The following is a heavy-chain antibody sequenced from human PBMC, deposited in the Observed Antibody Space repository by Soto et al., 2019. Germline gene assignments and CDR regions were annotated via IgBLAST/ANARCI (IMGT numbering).Heavy chain of an antibody. D-gene: IGHD3-10*01. CDR1: GGTFSSYA. CDR2: IIPIFGTA. J-gene: IGHJ6*02. V-gene: IGHV1-69*13. CDR3: ASGDSSGNDYYYGMDV. Sequence: GASVKVSCKASGGTFSSYAISWVRQAPGQGLEWMGGIIPIFGTANYAQKFQGRVTITADESTSTAYMELSSLRSGDTAVYYCASGDSSGNDYYYGMDVWGQGTTVTVSS.